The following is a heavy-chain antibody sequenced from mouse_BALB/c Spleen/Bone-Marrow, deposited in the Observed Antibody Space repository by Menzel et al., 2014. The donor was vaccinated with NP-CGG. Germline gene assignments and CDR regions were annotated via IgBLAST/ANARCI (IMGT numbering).Heavy chain of an antibody. V-gene: IGHV14-3*02. CDR2: IDPASDNT. D-gene: IGHD4-1*01. CDR3: ATLTGHFDY. Sequence: EVQLQQSGAELVKPGASVKLSCTASGFNITDPYIHWVKQRPGQGLDWIGRIDPASDNTQYDPKFQGKAILTADTSSNTAYLQLSSLTSEDTAVYYCATLTGHFDYWGQGTILTVSS. CDR1: GFNITDPY. J-gene: IGHJ2*01.